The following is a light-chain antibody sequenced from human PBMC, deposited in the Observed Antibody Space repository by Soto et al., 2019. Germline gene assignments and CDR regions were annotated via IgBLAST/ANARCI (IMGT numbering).Light chain of an antibody. Sequence: EIVLTQSPGTLSLSPGERATLSCRASQSVTSSYLAWYQQKPGQAPRLLIYGASSRATGIPDRFSGSGSGTDFTLTISRLEPEDFAVYYCQPYGSSPLTFRGGTKVEI. CDR2: GAS. V-gene: IGKV3-20*01. J-gene: IGKJ4*01. CDR1: QSVTSSY. CDR3: QPYGSSPLT.